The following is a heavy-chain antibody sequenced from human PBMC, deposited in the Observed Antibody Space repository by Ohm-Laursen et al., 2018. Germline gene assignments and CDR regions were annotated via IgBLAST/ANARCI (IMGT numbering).Heavy chain of an antibody. Sequence: LSLTCAASGFTFSNYAMSWVRQAPGKGLEWVSGISGSGGNTYYTDSVKGRFTISRDNSKNTVSLQMNSLRAEDTAVYYCAKVGGSSSSSSWSADYYGMDVCGQGITVTASS. CDR2: ISGSGGNT. V-gene: IGHV3-23*01. J-gene: IGHJ6*02. D-gene: IGHD6-13*01. CDR1: GFTFSNYA. CDR3: AKVGGSSSSSSWSADYYGMDV.